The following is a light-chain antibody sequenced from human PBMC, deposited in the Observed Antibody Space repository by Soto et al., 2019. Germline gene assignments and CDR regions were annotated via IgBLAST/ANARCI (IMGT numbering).Light chain of an antibody. V-gene: IGKV3-20*01. CDR2: GAS. CDR1: ETLSSNS. CDR3: QQYVSLPIT. Sequence: EIVLTQSPGTLSLSPGERATLSCRASETLSSNSLAWYQQRPGQTPRVLVYGASNRATGIPDNFSGSGSGTDFTLTISRLEPEDFAVYYCQQYVSLPITFGGGTKVDI. J-gene: IGKJ4*01.